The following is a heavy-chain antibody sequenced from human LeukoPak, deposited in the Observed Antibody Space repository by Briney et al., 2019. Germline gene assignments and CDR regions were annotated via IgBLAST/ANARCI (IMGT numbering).Heavy chain of an antibody. CDR2: IRDSGST. Sequence: PSETLSLTCTVSGGSISSSSYYWGWIRQPPGKGLEWIGSIRDSGSTSYSPSLKSRVTTSVDTSKNQFSLKVRSVTAADTAVYYCARKGRGYSGSSVFIYWGQGTLVTVSS. D-gene: IGHD1-26*01. CDR1: GGSISSSSYY. CDR3: ARKGRGYSGSSVFIY. J-gene: IGHJ4*02. V-gene: IGHV4-39*01.